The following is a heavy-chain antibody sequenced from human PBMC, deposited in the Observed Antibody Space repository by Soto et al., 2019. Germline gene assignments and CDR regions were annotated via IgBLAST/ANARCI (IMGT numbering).Heavy chain of an antibody. J-gene: IGHJ4*02. CDR2: IYYSGST. D-gene: IGHD3-10*01. CDR1: GGSVSSGSYY. V-gene: IGHV4-61*01. Sequence: SETLSLTCTVSGGSVSSGSYYWSWIRQPPGKGLEWIGYIYYSGSTNYNPSLKGRVTISVDTSKNQFSLKLSSVTAADTAVYYCARSAYYYGSGDDYWGQGTLVTVSS. CDR3: ARSAYYYGSGDDY.